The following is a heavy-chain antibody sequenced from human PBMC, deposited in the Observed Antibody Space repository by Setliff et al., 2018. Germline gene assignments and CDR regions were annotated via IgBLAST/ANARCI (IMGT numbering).Heavy chain of an antibody. CDR1: GYTFTGYY. Sequence: ASVKVSCKASGYTFTGYYMHWVRQAPGQGLEWMGWINPNSGGTNYAQKFQGWVTMTRXXXISTXXMXLSRLRSDDTAVYYCARGRDFWSGYLVYWGQGTLVTVSS. CDR2: INPNSGGT. V-gene: IGHV1-2*04. CDR3: ARGRDFWSGYLVY. J-gene: IGHJ4*02. D-gene: IGHD3-3*01.